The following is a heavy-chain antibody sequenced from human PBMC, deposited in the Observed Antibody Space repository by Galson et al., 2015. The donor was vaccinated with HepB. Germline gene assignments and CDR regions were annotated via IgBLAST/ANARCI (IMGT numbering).Heavy chain of an antibody. J-gene: IGHJ6*03. CDR3: VAYKHYYYYLDV. D-gene: IGHD5-24*01. CDR1: GFSFRLAW. Sequence: SLRLSCAASGFSFRLAWMSWVRQAPGKGPEWLGRIKSKGDGETIEYAAPVKGRFTISRDDLQSTLYLQMTSLKTEDTATYYCVAYKHYYYYLDVWGKGTTVIVSS. V-gene: IGHV3-15*01. CDR2: IKSKGDGETI.